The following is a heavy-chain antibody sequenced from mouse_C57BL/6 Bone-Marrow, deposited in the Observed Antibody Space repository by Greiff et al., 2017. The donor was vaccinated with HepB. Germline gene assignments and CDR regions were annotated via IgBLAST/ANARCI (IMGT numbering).Heavy chain of an antibody. J-gene: IGHJ4*01. Sequence: QVQLQQPGAELVKPGASVKLSCKASGYTFTSYWMQWVKQRPGQGLEWIGEIDPSDSYTNYNQKFKGKATLTVDTSSSTAYMQLSSLTSEDSAVYDGARQLWSYAMDYWGQGTSVTVSS. CDR3: ARQLWSYAMDY. V-gene: IGHV1-50*01. CDR2: IDPSDSYT. D-gene: IGHD1-1*02. CDR1: GYTFTSYW.